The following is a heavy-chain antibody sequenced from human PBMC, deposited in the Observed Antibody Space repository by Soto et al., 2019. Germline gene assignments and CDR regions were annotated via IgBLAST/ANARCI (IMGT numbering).Heavy chain of an antibody. D-gene: IGHD3-16*01. Sequence: QVQLQESGPGLVKPSETLSLTCTVSGGSISSYYWSWIRQPPGKGLEWIGYIYYSGSTNYNPCLKSRVTISVDTSKNQFSLKLSSVTAADTAVYYCARHSRGGDAFDIWGQGTMVTVSS. CDR2: IYYSGST. J-gene: IGHJ3*02. V-gene: IGHV4-59*08. CDR1: GGSISSYY. CDR3: ARHSRGGDAFDI.